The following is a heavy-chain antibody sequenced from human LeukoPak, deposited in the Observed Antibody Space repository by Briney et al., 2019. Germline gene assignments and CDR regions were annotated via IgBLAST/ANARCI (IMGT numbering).Heavy chain of an antibody. J-gene: IGHJ3*02. D-gene: IGHD3-10*01. CDR3: ASCGELLNNDAFDI. V-gene: IGHV3-74*01. CDR1: GFTFSRYG. Sequence: GGTLRLSCEASGFTFSRYGMNWVRQAPGKGLEWVSRINSDGSSTSYADSVKGRFTISRDNAKNTLYLQMNSLRAEDTAVYYCASCGELLNNDAFDIWGQGTMVTVSS. CDR2: INSDGSST.